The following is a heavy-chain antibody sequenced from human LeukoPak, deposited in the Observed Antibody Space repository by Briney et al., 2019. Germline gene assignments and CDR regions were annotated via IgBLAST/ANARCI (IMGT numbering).Heavy chain of an antibody. CDR1: GGSFSGYY. D-gene: IGHD5-18*01. V-gene: IGHV4-34*01. CDR3: ARAYSYAG. Sequence: SETLSLTCAVYGGSFSGYYWSWIRQPPGKGLEWIGEINHSGSTNYNPSLKSRVTISVDTSKNQFSLKLSSVTAADTAVYYCARAYSYAGWGQGTLVTVSS. J-gene: IGHJ4*02. CDR2: INHSGST.